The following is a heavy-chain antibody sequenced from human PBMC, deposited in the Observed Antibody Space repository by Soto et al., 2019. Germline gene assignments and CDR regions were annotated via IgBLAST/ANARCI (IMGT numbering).Heavy chain of an antibody. Sequence: GGSLRLSCAASGFTFSSYAMSWVRQAPGKGLEWVSAISGSGGSTYYADSVKGRFTISRDNSKNTLYLQMNSLRAEDTAVYYCAKFSEPYCSGGSCYPLDDAFDIWGQGTMVTVSS. CDR3: AKFSEPYCSGGSCYPLDDAFDI. D-gene: IGHD2-15*01. V-gene: IGHV3-23*01. J-gene: IGHJ3*02. CDR1: GFTFSSYA. CDR2: ISGSGGST.